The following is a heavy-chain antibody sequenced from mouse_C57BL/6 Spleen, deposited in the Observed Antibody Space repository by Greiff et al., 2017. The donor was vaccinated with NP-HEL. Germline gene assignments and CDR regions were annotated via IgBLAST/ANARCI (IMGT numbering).Heavy chain of an antibody. CDR2: IDPSDSYT. V-gene: IGHV1-69*01. Sequence: QVQLQQPGAELVMPGASVKLSCKASGYTFTSYWMHWVKQRPGQGLEWIGEIDPSDSYTNYNQKLKGKSTLTVDKSSSTAYRQLSSLTSEDSAVYYCARGGDGSSYGYFDVWGTGTTVTVSS. CDR3: ARGGDGSSYGYFDV. CDR1: GYTFTSYW. J-gene: IGHJ1*03. D-gene: IGHD1-1*01.